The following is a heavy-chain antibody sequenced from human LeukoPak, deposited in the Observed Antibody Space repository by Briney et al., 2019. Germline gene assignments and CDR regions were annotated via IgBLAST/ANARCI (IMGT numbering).Heavy chain of an antibody. V-gene: IGHV4-61*05. CDR2: IYYSGST. J-gene: IGHJ4*02. CDR3: ARSGSGRRYFDY. D-gene: IGHD3-10*01. CDR1: GGSISSSSYY. Sequence: SETLSLTCTVSGGSISSSSYYWGWIRQPPGKGLEWIGYIYYSGSTNYNPSLKSRVTISVDTSKNQFSLKLSSVTAADTAVYYCARSGSGRRYFDYWGQGTLVTASS.